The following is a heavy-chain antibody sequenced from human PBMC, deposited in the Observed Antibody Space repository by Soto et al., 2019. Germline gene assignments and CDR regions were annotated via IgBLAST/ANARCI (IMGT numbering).Heavy chain of an antibody. J-gene: IGHJ4*02. V-gene: IGHV1-18*01. Sequence: GASVNVSCKTSGYTFTSYGISWVRQAPGQGLEWMGWISTYNGNTNYAQKLQGRVTMTTDTSTSTAYMELRSLRSDDTAVYYCAMSNGYEFYYWGQGTPVTVSS. D-gene: IGHD5-12*01. CDR1: GYTFTSYG. CDR2: ISTYNGNT. CDR3: AMSNGYEFYY.